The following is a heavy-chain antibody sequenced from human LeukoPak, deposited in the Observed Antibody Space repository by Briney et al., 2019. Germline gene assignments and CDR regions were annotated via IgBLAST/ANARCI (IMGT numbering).Heavy chain of an antibody. J-gene: IGHJ4*02. CDR3: ARLNNAANFLDY. V-gene: IGHV1-18*01. Sequence: ASVKVSCKASGSSFTSYDISWVRQAPGQGLDWMGWITPYNGNTDYGQKVQGRVTMTADTSTSTAYMELRSLISDDTAIYYCARLNNAANFLDYWGQGTLVTVSS. CDR1: GSSFTSYD. CDR2: ITPYNGNT. D-gene: IGHD2-15*01.